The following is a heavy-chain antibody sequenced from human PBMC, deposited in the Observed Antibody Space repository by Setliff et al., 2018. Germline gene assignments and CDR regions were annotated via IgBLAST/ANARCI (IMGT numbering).Heavy chain of an antibody. V-gene: IGHV1-18*01. Sequence: ASVKVSCKASGYTFTDFGINWVRQAPGQGLEWMGWISPYTGNIYSAQRFQGRVTLTTDTSTSTAYMELRSLRSDDTAVYYCARINFYVSSGYYYASDYWGQGTLVTISS. J-gene: IGHJ4*02. CDR3: ARINFYVSSGYYYASDY. CDR2: ISPYTGNI. CDR1: GYTFTDFG. D-gene: IGHD3-22*01.